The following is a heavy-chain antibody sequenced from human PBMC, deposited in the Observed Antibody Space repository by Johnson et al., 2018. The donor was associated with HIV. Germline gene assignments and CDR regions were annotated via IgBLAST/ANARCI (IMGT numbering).Heavy chain of an antibody. V-gene: IGHV3-66*01. D-gene: IGHD3-10*01. CDR1: GFTVSSNY. CDR2: IYSGGST. J-gene: IGHJ3*02. Sequence: VQLVESGGGLVQPGGYLRLSCAASGFTVSSNYMSWVRQAPGKGLEWVSVIYSGGSTYYADSVKGRFTISRDNSKNTLYLQMNSLRAEDTAVYYCARSGYGSGSTHDAFDIWGQGTMVTVSS. CDR3: ARSGYGSGSTHDAFDI.